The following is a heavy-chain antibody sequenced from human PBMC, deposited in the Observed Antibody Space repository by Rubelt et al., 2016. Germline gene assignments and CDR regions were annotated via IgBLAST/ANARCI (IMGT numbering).Heavy chain of an antibody. V-gene: IGHV4-59*01. J-gene: IGHJ3*02. CDR1: GGSISSYY. CDR2: IYYSGST. CDR3: ARRPSRDAFDI. Sequence: WLTCTVSGGSISSYYWSWIRQPPGKGLEWIGYIYYSGSTNYNPSLKSRVTISVDTSKNQFSLKLSSVNAADTAVYYCARRPSRDAFDIWGQGTMVTVSS.